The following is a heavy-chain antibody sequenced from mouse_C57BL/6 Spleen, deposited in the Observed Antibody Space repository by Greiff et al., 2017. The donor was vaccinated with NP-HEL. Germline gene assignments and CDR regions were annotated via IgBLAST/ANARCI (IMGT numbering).Heavy chain of an antibody. J-gene: IGHJ3*01. D-gene: IGHD3-2*02. CDR1: GYTFTSYW. Sequence: QVQLQQPGAELVRPGSSVKLSCKASGYTFTSYWMHWVKQRPIQGLEWIGNIDPSDSETHYNQKFKDKATLTVDKSSSTAYMQLSSLTSEDTAVYYCARSGGDAPAWIAYWGQGTLVTVSA. CDR3: ARSGGDAPAWIAY. CDR2: IDPSDSET. V-gene: IGHV1-52*01.